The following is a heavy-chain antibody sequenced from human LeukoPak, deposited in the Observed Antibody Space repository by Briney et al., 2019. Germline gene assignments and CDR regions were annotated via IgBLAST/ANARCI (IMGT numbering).Heavy chain of an antibody. CDR2: IRYDGSNK. J-gene: IGHJ3*02. Sequence: PGGSLRLSCAASGFTFSGYGMHWVRQAPGKGLEWVAFIRYDGSNKYYADSVKGRSTISRDNSKNTLYLQMNSLRAEDTAVYYCARDSSCCDAFDIWGQGTMVTVSS. CDR1: GFTFSGYG. V-gene: IGHV3-30*02. CDR3: ARDSSCCDAFDI. D-gene: IGHD2-2*01.